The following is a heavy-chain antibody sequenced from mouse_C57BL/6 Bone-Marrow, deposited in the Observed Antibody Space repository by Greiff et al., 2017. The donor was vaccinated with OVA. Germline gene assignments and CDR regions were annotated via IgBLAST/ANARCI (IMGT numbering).Heavy chain of an antibody. Sequence: EVQVVESGGDLVKPGGSLKLSCAASGFTFSSYGMSWVRQTPDKRLEWVATISSGGSYTYYPDSVKGRFTISRDNAKNTLYLQMSSLKSEDTAMYYCARTNWDGYFDYWGQGTTLTVSS. D-gene: IGHD4-1*02. CDR3: ARTNWDGYFDY. CDR2: ISSGGSYT. J-gene: IGHJ2*01. V-gene: IGHV5-6*01. CDR1: GFTFSSYG.